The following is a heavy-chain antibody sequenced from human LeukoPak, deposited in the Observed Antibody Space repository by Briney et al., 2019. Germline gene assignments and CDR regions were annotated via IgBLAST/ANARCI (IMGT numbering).Heavy chain of an antibody. CDR1: GFTFSSYS. V-gene: IGHV3-21*01. J-gene: IGHJ4*02. CDR3: ARGRGSGSYYVLDY. Sequence: GGSLRLSCAASGFTFSSYSMNWVRQAPGKGLEWVSSISSSSSYIYYADSVKGRFTISRDNAKNSLYLQMNSLRAEDTAVYYCARGRGSGSYYVLDYWGQGTLVTVSS. CDR2: ISSSSSYI. D-gene: IGHD3-10*01.